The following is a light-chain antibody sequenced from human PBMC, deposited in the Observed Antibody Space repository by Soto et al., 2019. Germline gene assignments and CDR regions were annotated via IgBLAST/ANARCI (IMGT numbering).Light chain of an antibody. CDR3: QQSYSTLRT. CDR2: AAS. CDR1: QSISSY. J-gene: IGKJ1*01. Sequence: DIQMTQSPSSLSASVGDRVTITCRASQSISSYLNWYQQKPGKAPKLLIYAASSLQSGVPSRFSGSGSGKCLTLTISSLQPEDFATYYCQQSYSTLRTVGQGTKVDIK. V-gene: IGKV1-39*01.